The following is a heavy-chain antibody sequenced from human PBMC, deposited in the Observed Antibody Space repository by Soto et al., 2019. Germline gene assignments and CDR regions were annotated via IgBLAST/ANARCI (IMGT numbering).Heavy chain of an antibody. CDR2: IYYSGAT. Sequence: LQLQESGPGLVKPSETLSLTCTVSGGSISSSDYYWAWVRQPPGKGLEWIGSIYYSGATYYNPSLTDRVTTSAATSRDQSSLELRSVTAADTAVYSCANLAIAVAGHRWFDPWGQGILVTVSS. CDR3: ANLAIAVAGHRWFDP. D-gene: IGHD6-13*01. J-gene: IGHJ5*02. V-gene: IGHV4-39*01. CDR1: GGSISSSDYY.